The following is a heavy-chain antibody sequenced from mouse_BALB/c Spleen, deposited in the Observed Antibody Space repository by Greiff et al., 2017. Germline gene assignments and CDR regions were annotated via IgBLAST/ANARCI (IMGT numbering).Heavy chain of an antibody. J-gene: IGHJ1*01. CDR1: GFTFSSYA. Sequence: EVKLMESGGGLVKPGGSLKLSCAASGFTFSSYAMSWVRQTPEKRLEWVATISSGGSYTYYPDSVKGRFTISRDNAKNTLYLQMSSLRSEDTAMYYCARHWYFDVWGAGTTVTVSS. V-gene: IGHV5-9-3*01. CDR2: ISSGGSYT. CDR3: ARHWYFDV.